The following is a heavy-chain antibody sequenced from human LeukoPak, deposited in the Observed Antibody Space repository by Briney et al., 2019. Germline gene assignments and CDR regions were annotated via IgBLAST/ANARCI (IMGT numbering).Heavy chain of an antibody. CDR3: ARDYYDTSGYYRHDY. Sequence: GGSLRLSCVTSGFTLSSYAMSWVRQAPGKGLEWVSRIGGSGGSTYYADSVKGRFTISRDISKNAVYLQMNNLRAEDTAVYYCARDYYDTSGYYRHDYWAQGTLVTVSS. D-gene: IGHD3-22*01. CDR2: IGGSGGST. CDR1: GFTLSSYA. J-gene: IGHJ4*02. V-gene: IGHV3-23*01.